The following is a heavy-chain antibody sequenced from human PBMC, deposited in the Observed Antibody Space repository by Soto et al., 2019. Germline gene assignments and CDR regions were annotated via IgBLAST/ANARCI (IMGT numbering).Heavy chain of an antibody. J-gene: IGHJ4*02. V-gene: IGHV4-34*01. D-gene: IGHD6-19*01. CDR3: ARGLMAGTY. Sequence: SETLSRTCAVYGGSFSGYYWSWIRQPPGKGLEWIGEINHSGSTNYNPSLKSRVTISVDTSKNQFSLKLSSVTAADTAVYYCARGLMAGTYWGQGPLATVSS. CDR2: INHSGST. CDR1: GGSFSGYY.